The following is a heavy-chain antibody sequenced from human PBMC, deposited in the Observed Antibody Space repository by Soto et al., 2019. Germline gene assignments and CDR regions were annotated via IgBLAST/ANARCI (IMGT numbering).Heavy chain of an antibody. V-gene: IGHV3-48*01. Sequence: EVQLVESGGGLVQPGGSLRLSCAASGFTFSSYSMNWVRQAPGKGLEWVSYISSSSSTIYYADSVKGRFTISRDNAKKSLYLQMNSLRAEDTAVYYCAGARLPAASSGGMDVWGQGTTVTVSS. J-gene: IGHJ6*02. D-gene: IGHD2-2*01. CDR2: ISSSSSTI. CDR3: AGARLPAASSGGMDV. CDR1: GFTFSSYS.